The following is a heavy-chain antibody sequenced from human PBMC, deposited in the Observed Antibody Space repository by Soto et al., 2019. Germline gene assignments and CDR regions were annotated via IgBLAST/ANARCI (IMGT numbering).Heavy chain of an antibody. V-gene: IGHV1-69*06. CDR2: IIPSDDRT. Sequence: QVLLLQSGSEVKKPGSSVKVSCKASGDAFQSYAIHWVRQAPGQGLEYMGRIIPSDDRTKYAQKFPGRLTVTADMYTSTVYMELSSLRSEDTAVYYCARDPTNDYGDDTFDSWGQGTKVIVSS. J-gene: IGHJ4*02. CDR3: ARDPTNDYGDDTFDS. CDR1: GDAFQSYA. D-gene: IGHD4-17*01.